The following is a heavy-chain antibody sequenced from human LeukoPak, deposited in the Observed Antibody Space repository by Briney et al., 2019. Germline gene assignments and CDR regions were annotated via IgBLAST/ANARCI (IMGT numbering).Heavy chain of an antibody. J-gene: IGHJ6*03. D-gene: IGHD6-19*01. CDR1: GFTFSNYW. CDR2: IKHDGSEK. Sequence: PGGSLRLSCAASGFTFSNYWMSWVRQAPGKGLEWVANIKHDGSEKYSVDSVKGRFTISRDNAKNSLYLQMNSLRAEDTAVYYCCGSRIAVAGGDYYYYYMDVWGKGTTVTVSS. CDR3: CGSRIAVAGGDYYYYYMDV. V-gene: IGHV3-7*01.